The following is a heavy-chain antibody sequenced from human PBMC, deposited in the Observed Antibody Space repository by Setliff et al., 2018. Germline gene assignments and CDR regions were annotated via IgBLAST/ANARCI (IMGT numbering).Heavy chain of an antibody. Sequence: ASVKVSCKASGYTFTNHYMHWVRQAPGQGLEWMGWINTNTGNPTYAQGFTGRFVFSLDTSVSTAYLQISSLKAEDTAVYYCARDGGNGVDYWGQGTLVTVSS. D-gene: IGHD3-16*01. CDR3: ARDGGNGVDY. V-gene: IGHV7-4-1*02. CDR2: INTNTGNP. CDR1: GYTFTNHY. J-gene: IGHJ4*02.